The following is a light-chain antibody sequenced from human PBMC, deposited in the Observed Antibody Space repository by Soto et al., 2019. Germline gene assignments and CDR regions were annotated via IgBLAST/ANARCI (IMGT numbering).Light chain of an antibody. CDR1: QGIRND. Sequence: AIQMTQSPSSMSASVVDRVTITCRVSQGIRNDLGWYQQRPEQAPQLLIYATSNLQTGVPSRFSGSGSGTDCTLTISSLQPEDFATYYCLQEYSYPRTFGQGTKVEIK. J-gene: IGKJ1*01. CDR2: ATS. V-gene: IGKV1-6*01. CDR3: LQEYSYPRT.